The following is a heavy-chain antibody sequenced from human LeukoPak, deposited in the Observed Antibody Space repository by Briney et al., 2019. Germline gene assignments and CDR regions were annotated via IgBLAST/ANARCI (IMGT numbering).Heavy chain of an antibody. D-gene: IGHD3-10*01. Sequence: SETLSLTCTVSGGSISSSSYYWGWIRQPPGKGLEWIGSIYYSGSTYYNPSLKSRVTISVDTSKNQFSLKLSSVTAADTAVYYCARPSGDYYGSGSFDYWGQGTLVTVSS. CDR3: ARPSGDYYGSGSFDY. CDR1: GGSISSSSYY. CDR2: IYYSGST. J-gene: IGHJ4*02. V-gene: IGHV4-39*01.